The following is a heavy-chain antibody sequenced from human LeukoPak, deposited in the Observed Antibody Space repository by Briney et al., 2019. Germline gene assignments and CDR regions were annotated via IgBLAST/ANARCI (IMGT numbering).Heavy chain of an antibody. D-gene: IGHD6-13*01. CDR1: GGSISSYY. V-gene: IGHV4-59*12. J-gene: IGHJ4*02. CDR3: ARGKEAAAGLFDY. Sequence: SETLSLTCTVSGGSISSYYWSWIRQPPGKGLEWIGYIYYSGSTNYNPSLKSRVTMSVDTSKNQFSLKLSSVTAADTAVYYCARGKEAAAGLFDYWGQGTLVTVSS. CDR2: IYYSGST.